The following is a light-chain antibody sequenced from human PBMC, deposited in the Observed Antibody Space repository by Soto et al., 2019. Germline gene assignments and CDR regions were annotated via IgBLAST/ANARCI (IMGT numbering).Light chain of an antibody. CDR3: QQYDMWPYA. CDR2: GAF. V-gene: IGKV3-15*01. CDR1: PSGGSN. J-gene: IGKJ2*01. Sequence: EIVLTQSPATLSVSPGERATLSCRTSPSGGSNLAWYQQKPGQAPRLIIYGAFIRAPGLPVTFRGTGSWSEFTLTISSLQSEDAALYYCQQYDMWPYAFVQGTNMEIK.